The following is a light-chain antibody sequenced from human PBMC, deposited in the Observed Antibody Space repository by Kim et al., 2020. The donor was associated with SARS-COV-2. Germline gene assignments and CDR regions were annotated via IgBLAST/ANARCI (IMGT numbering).Light chain of an antibody. Sequence: GQSIPMSWTGTSSDVGGSEHVSWYQQYPGKAPKLMIYDVTNRPSGVSTRFSASKSGNTASLTISGLQAEDEADYYCTSSGSGATVIFGGGTQLTVL. J-gene: IGLJ2*01. CDR2: DVT. V-gene: IGLV2-14*03. CDR3: TSSGSGATVI. CDR1: SSDVGGSEH.